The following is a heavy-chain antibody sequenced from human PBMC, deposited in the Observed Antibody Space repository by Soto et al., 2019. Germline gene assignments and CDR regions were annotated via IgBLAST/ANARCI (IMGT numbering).Heavy chain of an antibody. CDR2: IKDNGGGT. CDR3: VKAREQQLIRVGMDV. J-gene: IGHJ6*02. V-gene: IGHV3-23*01. Sequence: EVQLLESGGGLVQPWGSLRLSCAASGFTFSSYAMNWVRQAPGKGLEWVSVIKDNGGGTYYADSVKGRFTISRDTSKNTLNLQMNSLSDEDTAIYYCVKAREQQLIRVGMDVWVHGTAFSVS. D-gene: IGHD6-13*01. CDR1: GFTFSSYA.